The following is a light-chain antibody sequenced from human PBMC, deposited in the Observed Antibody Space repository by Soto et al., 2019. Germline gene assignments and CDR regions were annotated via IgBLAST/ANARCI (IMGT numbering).Light chain of an antibody. CDR1: QSISSW. CDR2: DAS. CDR3: QQYDSYSWT. J-gene: IGKJ1*01. Sequence: DIQMTQSPSTLSASVGDRVTITCRASQSISSWLAWYQQKPGKAPKLLIYDASSLESGVPSRFSGTGLGTEFTLTIGSLQPDDFATYYCQQYDSYSWTFGQGTKVDIX. V-gene: IGKV1-5*01.